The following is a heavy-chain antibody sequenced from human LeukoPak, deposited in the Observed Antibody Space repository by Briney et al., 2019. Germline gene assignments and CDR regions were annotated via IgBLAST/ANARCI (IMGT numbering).Heavy chain of an antibody. J-gene: IGHJ4*02. V-gene: IGHV3-7*01. Sequence: GGSLRLSCAASGFSFNSDWMDWVRQAPGKGLEWVANIKHDESEKNYLDSVKGRFTISRDNAQNSLYLQMNGLRVEDTAVYYCARRLDDWGQGTLVTVSS. CDR2: IKHDESEK. CDR3: ARRLDD. CDR1: GFSFNSDW. D-gene: IGHD3-16*01.